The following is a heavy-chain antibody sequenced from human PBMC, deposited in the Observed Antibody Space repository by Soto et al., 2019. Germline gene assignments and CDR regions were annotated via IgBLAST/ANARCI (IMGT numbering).Heavy chain of an antibody. CDR3: RSASYSRSDY. J-gene: IGHJ4*02. CDR1: GGSISSTGYA. CDR2: IYTSGTT. V-gene: IGHV4-31*03. Sequence: HVQLRESGPGLVKPSQTLSLTCTVSGGSISSTGYAWSWIRHHPGKGLEWIGPIYTSGTTFYNPSLTGRLTISLATSQRLFSLKLSSDCASFRDFYDRSASYSRSDYWGQGTLVTV. D-gene: IGHD3-22*01.